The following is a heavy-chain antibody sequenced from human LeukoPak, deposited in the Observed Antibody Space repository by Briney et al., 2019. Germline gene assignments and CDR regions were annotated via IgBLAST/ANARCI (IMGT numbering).Heavy chain of an antibody. CDR1: GVSFSSYW. CDR3: VSGFLQWLY. CDR2: INPDGSNM. J-gene: IGHJ4*02. Sequence: GGSLRLSCAASGVSFSSYWMSWVRQAPGKGLEWVANINPDGSNMLYVASVKGRFTISRDNAKNSLYLQMNNLRAEDTAVYFCVSGFLQWLYWGQGTLVTVSS. V-gene: IGHV3-7*01. D-gene: IGHD3-3*01.